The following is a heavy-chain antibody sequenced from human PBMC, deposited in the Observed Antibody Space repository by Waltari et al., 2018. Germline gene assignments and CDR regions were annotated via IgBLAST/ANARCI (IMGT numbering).Heavy chain of an antibody. CDR2: MYSSGSS. CDR3: TRGMVVITSAHDAFDV. V-gene: IGHV4-31*03. CDR1: RGSISSGAYY. Sequence: QVQLQESGPGLVKPSQTLSLTSTVPRGSISSGAYYWSWIRQHPGKGLEWIGYMYSSGSSYYNPSLRNRVNISIDASKNQFSLKLTSVTAADTAVYFCTRGMVVITSAHDAFDVWGQGTMVTVSS. J-gene: IGHJ3*01. D-gene: IGHD2-21*01.